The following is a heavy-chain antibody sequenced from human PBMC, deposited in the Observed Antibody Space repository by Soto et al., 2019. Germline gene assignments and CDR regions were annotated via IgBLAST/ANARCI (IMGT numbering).Heavy chain of an antibody. V-gene: IGHV1-69*13. Sequence: SVKVSCKASGGTFSSYAISWVRQAPGQGLEWMGGIIPIFGTANYAQKFQGRVTITADESTSTAYMELSSLRSEDTAVYYCARGSDYGDYSGSFDYWGQRTLVTVSS. CDR1: GGTFSSYA. CDR3: ARGSDYGDYSGSFDY. D-gene: IGHD4-17*01. CDR2: IIPIFGTA. J-gene: IGHJ4*02.